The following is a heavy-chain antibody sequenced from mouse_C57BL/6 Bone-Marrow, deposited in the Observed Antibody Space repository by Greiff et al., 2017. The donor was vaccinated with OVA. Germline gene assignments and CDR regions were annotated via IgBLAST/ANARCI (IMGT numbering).Heavy chain of an antibody. CDR3: ARAIHYGTAMDY. CDR2: IYPRSGNT. D-gene: IGHD1-2*01. Sequence: QVQLKESGAELARPGASVKLSCKASGYTFTSYGISWVKQRTGQGLEWIGEIYPRSGNTYYNEKFKGKATLTADKSSSTAYMELRSLTSEDSAVYFCARAIHYGTAMDYWGQGTSVTVSS. V-gene: IGHV1-81*01. J-gene: IGHJ4*01. CDR1: GYTFTSYG.